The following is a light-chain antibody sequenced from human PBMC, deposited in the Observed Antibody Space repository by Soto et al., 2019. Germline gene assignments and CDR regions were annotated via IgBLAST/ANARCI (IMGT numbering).Light chain of an antibody. Sequence: DIQMTQSPSSLSASVGDRVMITCRASQTISTYLNWYQQKPGTAPKLLIYDASTLQSGVPSRFSGSGFGTDFTLTISNLQPEDFATFYCQQSFSRPMYTFGQGTKVDIK. CDR3: QQSFSRPMYT. CDR2: DAS. V-gene: IGKV1-39*01. CDR1: QTISTY. J-gene: IGKJ2*01.